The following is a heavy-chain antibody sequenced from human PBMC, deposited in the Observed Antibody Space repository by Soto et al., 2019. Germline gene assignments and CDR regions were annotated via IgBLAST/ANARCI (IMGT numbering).Heavy chain of an antibody. V-gene: IGHV1-46*03. CDR2: INPSGGST. Sequence: GASVKVSCKASGYTFTSYYMHWVRQAPGQGLEWMGIINPSGGSTSYAQKFQGRVTMTRDTSTSTVYMELSSLRSEDTAVYYCATVAVGWWYLNDAFEIWGQGTMVTVSS. J-gene: IGHJ3*02. CDR3: ATVAVGWWYLNDAFEI. D-gene: IGHD2-15*01. CDR1: GYTFTSYY.